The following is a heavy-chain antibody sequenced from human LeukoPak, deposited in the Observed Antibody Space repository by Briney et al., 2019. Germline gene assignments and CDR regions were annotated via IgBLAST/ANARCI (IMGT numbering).Heavy chain of an antibody. CDR2: IYHSGST. V-gene: IGHV4-38-2*02. CDR3: ASATGTDRRIDY. Sequence: SETLSLTCTVSGYSISSGYYWGWIWPPPGKGLEWIGSIYHSGSTYYNPSLKSRVTISVDTSKNQFSLKLSSVTAADTAVYYCASATGTDRRIDYWGQGTLVTVSS. J-gene: IGHJ4*02. CDR1: GYSISSGYY. D-gene: IGHD1-1*01.